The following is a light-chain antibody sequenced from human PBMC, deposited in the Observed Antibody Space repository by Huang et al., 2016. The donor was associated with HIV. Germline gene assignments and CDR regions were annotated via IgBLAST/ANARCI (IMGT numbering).Light chain of an antibody. J-gene: IGKJ2*01. V-gene: IGKV3-15*01. CDR2: DAS. CDR3: QQYHNCPPRYT. Sequence: EVVMTQSPATLSVSPGERATLSCRASQSVRSDLAWYQQKPGQGPRLLIYDASTRATGIPARFSGTVSGAEFTLTISSLQSEDFAVYYCQQYHNCPPRYTFGRGTKLEIK. CDR1: QSVRSD.